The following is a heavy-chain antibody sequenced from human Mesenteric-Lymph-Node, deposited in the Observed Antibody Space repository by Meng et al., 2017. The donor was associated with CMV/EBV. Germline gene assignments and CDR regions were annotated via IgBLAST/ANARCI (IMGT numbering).Heavy chain of an antibody. CDR1: GFSLTTYW. J-gene: IGHJ6*02. CDR2: IYPGDSHT. Sequence: GESLKISCKGSGFSLTTYWIGWVRQMPGKGLEWMGIIYPGDSHTRYSPSFQGQVTISADKSIGTAYLQWSSLKASDTAMYFCARRGTYYYGMDVWGQGTTVTVSS. D-gene: IGHD1-1*01. V-gene: IGHV5-51*01. CDR3: ARRGTYYYGMDV.